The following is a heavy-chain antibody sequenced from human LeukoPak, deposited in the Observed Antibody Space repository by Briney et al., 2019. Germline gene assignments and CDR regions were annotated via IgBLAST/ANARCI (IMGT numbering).Heavy chain of an antibody. V-gene: IGHV1-46*01. Sequence: ASVKVSCKASGYTFTSYYMHWVRQAPGQGLEWMGIIKPSGGSTSYAQKFQGRVTMTRDTSTSTAYMELRSLRSDDTAVYYCARGNGFGDQPNWFDPWGQGTLVTVSS. CDR2: IKPSGGST. CDR1: GYTFTSYY. D-gene: IGHD3-10*01. CDR3: ARGNGFGDQPNWFDP. J-gene: IGHJ5*02.